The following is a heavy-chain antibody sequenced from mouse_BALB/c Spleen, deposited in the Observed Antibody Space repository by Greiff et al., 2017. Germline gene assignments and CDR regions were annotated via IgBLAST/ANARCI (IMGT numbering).Heavy chain of an antibody. CDR2: IDPENGDT. CDR3: NRGSYWYFDV. Sequence: VQLQQSGAELVRSGASVKLSCTASGFNIKDYYMHWVKQRPEQGLEWIGWIDPENGDTEYAPKFQGKATMTADTSSNTAYLQLSSLTSEDTAVYYCNRGSYWYFDVWGAGTTVTVSS. CDR1: GFNIKDYY. V-gene: IGHV14-4*02. J-gene: IGHJ1*01.